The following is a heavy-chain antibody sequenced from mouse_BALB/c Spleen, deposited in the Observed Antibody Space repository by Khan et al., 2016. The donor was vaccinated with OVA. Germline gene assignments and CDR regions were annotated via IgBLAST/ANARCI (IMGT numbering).Heavy chain of an antibody. D-gene: IGHD1-3*01. J-gene: IGHJ3*01. CDR3: ARAFYNGAWFAY. CDR1: GFSLSNYG. Sequence: QVQLKQSGPGLVAPSQTLSITCTVSGFSLSNYGIHWVRQSPGKGLEWLGVIWAGGSTNHNSALISRLSISKDNSKSQVFLKMNSLQTDDTAMYYCARAFYNGAWFAYWGQGTLVTVSA. CDR2: IWAGGST. V-gene: IGHV2-9*02.